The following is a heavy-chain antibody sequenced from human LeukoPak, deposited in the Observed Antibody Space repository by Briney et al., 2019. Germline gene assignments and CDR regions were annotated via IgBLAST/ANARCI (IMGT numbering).Heavy chain of an antibody. CDR3: AKEGDVYSSSEFDY. CDR1: GFTFSSYA. CDR2: ISGSGGST. D-gene: IGHD6-13*01. V-gene: IGHV3-23*01. Sequence: GGSLRLFCAASGFTFSSYAMSWVRQAPGKGLEGVSVISGSGGSTYYADSVKGRFTISRDNSKNTLYLQMNSLRAEDTAVYYCAKEGDVYSSSEFDYWGQGTLVTVSS. J-gene: IGHJ4*02.